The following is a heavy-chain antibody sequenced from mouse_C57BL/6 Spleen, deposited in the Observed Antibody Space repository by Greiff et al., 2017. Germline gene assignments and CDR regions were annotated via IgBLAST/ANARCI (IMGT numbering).Heavy chain of an antibody. Sequence: QVQLKESGAELVRPGASVKLSCKASGYTFTDYYINWVKQRPGQGLEWIARIYPGSGNTYYNEKFKGKATLTAEKSSSTAYMQLSSLTSEDSAVYFCARCHYYGSSYGYFDVWGTGTTVTVSS. CDR2: IYPGSGNT. D-gene: IGHD1-1*01. V-gene: IGHV1-76*01. CDR3: ARCHYYGSSYGYFDV. J-gene: IGHJ1*03. CDR1: GYTFTDYY.